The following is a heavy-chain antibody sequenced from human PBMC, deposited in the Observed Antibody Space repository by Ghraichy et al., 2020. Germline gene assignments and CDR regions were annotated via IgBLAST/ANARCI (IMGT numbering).Heavy chain of an antibody. CDR2: ISGSGGST. J-gene: IGHJ6*02. CDR1: GFTFSSYA. V-gene: IGHV3-23*01. CDR3: AKEEWRYYYDSSGYYLYYYGMDV. Sequence: GGSLRLSCAASGFTFSSYAMSWVRQAPGKGLEWVSAISGSGGSTYYADSVKGRFTISRDNSKNTLYLQMNSLRAKDTAVYYCAKEEWRYYYDSSGYYLYYYGMDVWGQGTTVTVSS. D-gene: IGHD3-22*01.